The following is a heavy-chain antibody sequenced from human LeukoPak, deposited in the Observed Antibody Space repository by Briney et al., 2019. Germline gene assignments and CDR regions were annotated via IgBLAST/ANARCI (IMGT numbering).Heavy chain of an antibody. CDR3: ASRIAAAGIFDP. CDR2: IYSGGST. Sequence: GGSLRLSCAASGFTVSSNYMSWVRQAPGKGLEWVSVIYSGGSTYYADSVKGRFTISRDNSTNTLYLQLNRLRAKDTAVYYCASRIAAAGIFDPWSEGSLVSVSS. J-gene: IGHJ5*02. D-gene: IGHD6-13*01. V-gene: IGHV3-53*01. CDR1: GFTVSSNY.